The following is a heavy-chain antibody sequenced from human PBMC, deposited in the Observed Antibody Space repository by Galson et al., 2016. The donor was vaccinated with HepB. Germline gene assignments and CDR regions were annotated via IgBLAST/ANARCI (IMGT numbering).Heavy chain of an antibody. D-gene: IGHD3-9*01. Sequence: SLRLSCAASGFSFGDYYMTWIRQAPGKGLEWVSYISSTSTTIYYADSVKGRFTISRDNSRNTLYLQMNSLRADDTAVYSCAILTGLSHSYNGLDVWGQGTTVTVSS. J-gene: IGHJ6*02. V-gene: IGHV3-11*01. CDR3: AILTGLSHSYNGLDV. CDR1: GFSFGDYY. CDR2: ISSTSTTI.